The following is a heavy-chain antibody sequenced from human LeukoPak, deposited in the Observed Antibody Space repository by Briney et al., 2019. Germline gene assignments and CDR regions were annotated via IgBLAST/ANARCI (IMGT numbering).Heavy chain of an antibody. J-gene: IGHJ4*02. CDR3: ARDHVPRGDGYNYYEY. Sequence: ASVKVSCKTSGYTFTTYGIGWVRQAPGQGLERMGWISGHKGNTIYAQKLRGRVTMTTDTSTTTAYMDLRSLRPDDTAVYYCARDHVPRGDGYNYYEYWGQGTLVTVSS. V-gene: IGHV1-18*01. CDR1: GYTFTTYG. D-gene: IGHD5-24*01. CDR2: ISGHKGNT.